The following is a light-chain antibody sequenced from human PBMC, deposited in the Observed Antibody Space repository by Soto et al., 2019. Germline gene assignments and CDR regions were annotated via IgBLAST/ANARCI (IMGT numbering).Light chain of an antibody. CDR1: QSISSR. V-gene: IGKV1-5*01. CDR3: QQYNSCSLT. Sequence: DIQMTQSPSTLSASVGDRVTITCRASQSISSRLAWYQQKPGKAPKILIYDASNLESGVPSRFSASGSGTEFTLTISSLQPDDFATYYCQQYNSCSLTFGGGTKVEIK. J-gene: IGKJ4*01. CDR2: DAS.